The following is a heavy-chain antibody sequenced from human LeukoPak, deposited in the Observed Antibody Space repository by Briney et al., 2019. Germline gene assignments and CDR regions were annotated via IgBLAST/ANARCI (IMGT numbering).Heavy chain of an antibody. CDR1: GYIFTGYY. J-gene: IGHJ4*02. Sequence: GASVKVSCKTSGYIFTGYYMHWVRQAPGQGLEWMGWINPNSGAANYSQKFQDWVTMTRDTSISTAYMELSRLRSDDTAVYYCASSSRYCGSTSCYDYWGQGTLVTVSS. V-gene: IGHV1-2*04. D-gene: IGHD2-2*01. CDR2: INPNSGAA. CDR3: ASSSRYCGSTSCYDY.